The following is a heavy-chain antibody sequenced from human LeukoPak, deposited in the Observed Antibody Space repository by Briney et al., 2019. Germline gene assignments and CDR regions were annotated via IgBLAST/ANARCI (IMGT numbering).Heavy chain of an antibody. J-gene: IGHJ4*02. CDR3: ARSDYYGSGSYDY. D-gene: IGHD3-10*01. V-gene: IGHV3-15*01. Sequence: PGGSLRLSCAASGFTFSNAWMSWVRQAPGKGLEWVGRIKSKTDGGTTDYAAPVKGRFTISRDNSKNTLYLQMNSLRAEDTAVYYCARSDYYGSGSYDYWGQGTLVTVSS. CDR2: IKSKTDGGTT. CDR1: GFTFSNAW.